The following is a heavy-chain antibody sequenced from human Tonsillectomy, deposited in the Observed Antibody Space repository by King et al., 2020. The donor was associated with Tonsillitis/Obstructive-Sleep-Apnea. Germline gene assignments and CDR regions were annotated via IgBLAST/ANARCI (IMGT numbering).Heavy chain of an antibody. CDR1: GYSFTSYC. CDR2: MDPSDSYT. CDR3: ARQIVVVPAASYYYYYMDV. Sequence: QLVQSGAEVKKPGESLSISCKGSGYSFTSYCISWVRQMPGKGLEWMGSMDPSDSYTNYSPSFQGHVTISSDKSISTAYLQWSSLKASDTAMYYCARQIVVVPAASYYYYYMDVWGKGTTVTVSS. D-gene: IGHD2-2*01. V-gene: IGHV5-10-1*01. J-gene: IGHJ6*03.